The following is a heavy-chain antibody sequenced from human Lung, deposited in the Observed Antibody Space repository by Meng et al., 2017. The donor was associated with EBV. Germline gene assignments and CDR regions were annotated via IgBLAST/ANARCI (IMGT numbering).Heavy chain of an antibody. CDR3: ASSRLAYFDS. CDR2: ISRDGGNR. Sequence: QGKLVEAGGGVVQPGRSLRLSCAASGFTFSENDMNWVRQAPGKGLEWLAVISRDGGNRYYRDSVRGRFTISRDNSKNTLFLQLNSLRAEDTAVYFCASSRLAYFDSWGQGTLVTVSS. D-gene: IGHD6-13*01. CDR1: GFTFSEND. J-gene: IGHJ4*02. V-gene: IGHV3-30*03.